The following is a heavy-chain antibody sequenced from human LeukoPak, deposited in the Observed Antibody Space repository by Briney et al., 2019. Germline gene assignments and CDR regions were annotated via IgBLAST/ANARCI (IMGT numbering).Heavy chain of an antibody. V-gene: IGHV3-21*06. J-gene: IGHJ3*01. CDR2: IIGSGSEM. CDR1: GFAFNSYS. Sequence: KPGGSLRLSCGGSGFAFNSYSMNWVRQAPGKGLEWVASIIGSGSEMFYADSLKGRFTISRDNSKNSLYLQMNSLRVEDTAVYYCAKVQSDIVGAMFFSFDVWGQGTMVSVSS. D-gene: IGHD1-26*01. CDR3: AKVQSDIVGAMFFSFDV.